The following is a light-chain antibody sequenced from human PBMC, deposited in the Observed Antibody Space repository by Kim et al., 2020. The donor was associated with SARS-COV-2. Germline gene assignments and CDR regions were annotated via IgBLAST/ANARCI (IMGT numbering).Light chain of an antibody. CDR1: QSISSY. V-gene: IGKV3-11*01. CDR2: DAS. Sequence: EIVLTQSPATLSLSPGERATLSCRASQSISSYLAWYQQKPGQAPRLLIYDASNRATGIPARFSGSASGADFTLTISSLEPEDFAVYYYQQRSNWPLTFGGGTKVDIK. J-gene: IGKJ4*01. CDR3: QQRSNWPLT.